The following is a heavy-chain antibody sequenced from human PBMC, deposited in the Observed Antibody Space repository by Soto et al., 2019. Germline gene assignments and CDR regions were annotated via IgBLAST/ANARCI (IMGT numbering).Heavy chain of an antibody. J-gene: IGHJ6*02. CDR2: INSDGSST. CDR1: GFTFSSHW. V-gene: IGHV3-74*01. D-gene: IGHD3-3*01. CDR3: AREVIITISPNRYYYYGMDV. Sequence: AGGALRLSCAASGFTFSSHWMHWVRQAPGEGLVGVSRINSDGSSTSYADSVKGRFTISRDNAKNTLYLQMNSLRAEDTAVYYCAREVIITISPNRYYYYGMDVWGQGTTVTVSS.